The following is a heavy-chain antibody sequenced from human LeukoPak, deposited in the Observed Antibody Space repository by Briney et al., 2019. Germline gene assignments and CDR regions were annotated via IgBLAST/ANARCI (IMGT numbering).Heavy chain of an antibody. J-gene: IGHJ4*02. Sequence: SQTLSLTCAVSGGSISSGGYSWSWIRQPPGKGLEWIGYIYHSGSTYYNPSLKSRVTISVDRSKNQFSLKLSSVTAADTAVYYCASGIAAAGPPWFDYWGQGTLVTVSS. CDR3: ASGIAAAGPPWFDY. CDR2: IYHSGST. CDR1: GGSISSGGYS. D-gene: IGHD6-13*01. V-gene: IGHV4-30-2*01.